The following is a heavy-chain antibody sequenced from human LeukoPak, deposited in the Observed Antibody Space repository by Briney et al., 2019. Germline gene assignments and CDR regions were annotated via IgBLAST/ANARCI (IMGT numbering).Heavy chain of an antibody. CDR3: AKGLAVAIDY. V-gene: IGHV3-20*04. CDR1: GFTFDDYG. CDR2: INWNGGST. D-gene: IGHD6-19*01. J-gene: IGHJ4*02. Sequence: RSGGSLRLSCAASGFTFDDYGLSWVRQAPGKGLEWVSGINWNGGSTGYADSVKGRFTISRDNPKNTLYLQMNSLRAEDTAVYYCAKGLAVAIDYWGQGTLVTVSS.